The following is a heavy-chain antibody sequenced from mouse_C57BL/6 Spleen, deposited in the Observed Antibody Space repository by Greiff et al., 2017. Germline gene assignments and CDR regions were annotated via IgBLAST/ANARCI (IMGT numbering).Heavy chain of an antibody. CDR3: SRVIYYGSSYAMDY. J-gene: IGHJ4*01. V-gene: IGHV1-54*01. CDR1: GYAFTNYL. D-gene: IGHD1-1*01. CDR2: INPGSGGT. Sequence: QVQLQQSGAELVRPGTSVKVSCKASGYAFTNYLIEWVKQRPGQGLEWIGVINPGSGGTNYNEKFKGKATLTADKSSSTAYMQLSSLTSEDSAVYFCSRVIYYGSSYAMDYWGQGTSVTVSS.